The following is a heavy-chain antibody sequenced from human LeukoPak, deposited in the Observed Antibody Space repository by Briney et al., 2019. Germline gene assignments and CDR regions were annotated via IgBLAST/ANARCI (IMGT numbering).Heavy chain of an antibody. J-gene: IGHJ6*02. CDR3: ARLGGVGSSWDQYGMDV. CDR1: GGSISSYY. CDR2: IYYSGST. V-gene: IGHV4-59*08. Sequence: SETLSLTCTVSGGSISSYYWSWIRQPPGKGLEWIGYIYYSGSTNYNPSLKSRVTISEDTSKKKFSLKVSSVTAADTAVYYCARLGGVGSSWDQYGMDVWGQGTTVTVSS. D-gene: IGHD6-13*01.